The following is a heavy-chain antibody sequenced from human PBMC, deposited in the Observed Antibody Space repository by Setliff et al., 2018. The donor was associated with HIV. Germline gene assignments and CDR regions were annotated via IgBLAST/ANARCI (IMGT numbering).Heavy chain of an antibody. CDR3: AKEGWIQPWLMGGYFDY. V-gene: IGHV3-23*01. D-gene: IGHD5-18*01. CDR1: GFTFSSYA. Sequence: PGGSLSLSCAASGFTFSSYAMSWVRQAPGKGLEWVSAISGSGGSTYYADSVKGRFTISRDNSKNTLYLQMNSLRAEDTAVYYCAKEGWIQPWLMGGYFDYWGQGALVTVSS. J-gene: IGHJ4*02. CDR2: ISGSGGST.